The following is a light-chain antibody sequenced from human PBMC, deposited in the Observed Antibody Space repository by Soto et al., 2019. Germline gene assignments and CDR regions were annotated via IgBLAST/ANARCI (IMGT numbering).Light chain of an antibody. V-gene: IGKV3-15*01. CDR3: QQYSNWPT. CDR2: GAS. Sequence: SPATLSVSPGERATLSCRASQSVSRNLAWYQQRPGQAPGLLISGASTRATGIAARFSGSGSGREFTLTISSLQSEDSALYYCQQYSNWPTFGQGTRLEIK. J-gene: IGKJ5*01. CDR1: QSVSRN.